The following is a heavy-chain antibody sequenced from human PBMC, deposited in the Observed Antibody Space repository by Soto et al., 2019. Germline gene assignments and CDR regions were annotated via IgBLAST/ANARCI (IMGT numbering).Heavy chain of an antibody. J-gene: IGHJ4*02. CDR2: IKQDGSDK. Sequence: PGGSLRLSCAASGFTFSRYWMTWVRQAPGKGLEWVANIKQDGSDKYYVDSVKGRFTISRDNPKNSLYLQMNSLSTEDTAVYYCARGPYYYDSSGYYYALGFDYWGQGTLVTVSS. V-gene: IGHV3-7*03. CDR3: ARGPYYYDSSGYYYALGFDY. D-gene: IGHD3-22*01. CDR1: GFTFSRYW.